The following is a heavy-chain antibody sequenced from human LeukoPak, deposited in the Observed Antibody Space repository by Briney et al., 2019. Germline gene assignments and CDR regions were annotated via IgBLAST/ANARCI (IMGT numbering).Heavy chain of an antibody. CDR1: GFTFSTYA. D-gene: IGHD6-13*01. CDR2: ISYDGSNK. Sequence: GGSLRLSCAASGFTFSTYAIHWVRQAPGKGLEWVAVISYDGSNKYYADSVKGRFTISRDNSKNTLYLQVNSLRAEDTAVYYCARGGPAAGRFDYWGQGTLVTVSS. V-gene: IGHV3-30*14. J-gene: IGHJ4*02. CDR3: ARGGPAAGRFDY.